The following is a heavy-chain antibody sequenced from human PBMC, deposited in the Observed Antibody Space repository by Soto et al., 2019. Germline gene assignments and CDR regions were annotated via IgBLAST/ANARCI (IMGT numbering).Heavy chain of an antibody. CDR1: GGAFSSYA. CDR3: ARGVQADLGSVYNWFDP. Sequence: SVKVSCKTSGGAFSSYAISWVRQAPGQGLEWMGGIVPILRRADYAQKFQGRVTVTADEAASTAYMELTSLRSEDTAVYYCARGVQADLGSVYNWFDPWGQGTLVTVSS. J-gene: IGHJ5*02. V-gene: IGHV1-69*10. D-gene: IGHD2-2*01. CDR2: IVPILRRA.